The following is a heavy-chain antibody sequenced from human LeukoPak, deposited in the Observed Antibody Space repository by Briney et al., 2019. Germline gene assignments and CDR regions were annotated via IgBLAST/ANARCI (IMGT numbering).Heavy chain of an antibody. Sequence: GGSLRLSCVVTGFDFSGSAFHWVRQAPGKGLEWIGRIRSKANNYATGYIAPVKGRFFISRDDSTNTVFLQMNSLKTEDTAVYYCTRPAYCGGDCYFSFDPWGQGALVTVSP. CDR3: TRPAYCGGDCYFSFDP. CDR1: GFDFSGSA. V-gene: IGHV3-73*01. CDR2: IRSKANNYAT. J-gene: IGHJ5*02. D-gene: IGHD2-21*02.